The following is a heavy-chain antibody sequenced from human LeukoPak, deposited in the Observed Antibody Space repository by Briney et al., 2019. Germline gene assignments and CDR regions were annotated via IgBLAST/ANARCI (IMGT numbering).Heavy chain of an antibody. Sequence: SETLSLTCTVSGGSISSYYWSWIRQPPGKGLEWIGYIYYSGSTNYNPSLKSRVTISVDTSKNQFSLKLSSVTAADTAVYYCARRNDWYFPLDYWGQGTLVTVSS. J-gene: IGHJ4*02. CDR1: GGSISSYY. CDR2: IYYSGST. CDR3: ARRNDWYFPLDY. V-gene: IGHV4-59*01. D-gene: IGHD3-9*01.